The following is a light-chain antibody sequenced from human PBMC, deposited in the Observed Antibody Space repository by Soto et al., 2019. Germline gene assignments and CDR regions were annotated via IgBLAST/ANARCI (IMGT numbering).Light chain of an antibody. CDR3: HHLNSYPLG. Sequence: IQLTQSPSSLSASVGDRVTITCRASQGISRSLAWYQQKPEKAPKLLIYDASTLQSGVPSRFSGSGSGTDFTLTISSLQPEDFATYYCHHLNSYPLGFGGGTKVEIK. V-gene: IGKV1-9*01. CDR1: QGISRS. J-gene: IGKJ4*01. CDR2: DAS.